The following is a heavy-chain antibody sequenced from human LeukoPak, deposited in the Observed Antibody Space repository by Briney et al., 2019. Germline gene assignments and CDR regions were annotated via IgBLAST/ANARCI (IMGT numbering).Heavy chain of an antibody. V-gene: IGHV4-4*07. CDR1: GGSISSYY. CDR2: IYTSGST. D-gene: IGHD6-13*01. J-gene: IGHJ6*03. Sequence: ASETLSLTCTVSGGSISSYYWSWIRQPAGKGLEWIGRIYTSGSTNYNPSLRSRVTMSVDTSKNQFSLKLSSVTAADTAVYYCARVIEVAAAARGPMLNYYYYYMDVWGKGTTVTISS. CDR3: ARVIEVAAAARGPMLNYYYYYMDV.